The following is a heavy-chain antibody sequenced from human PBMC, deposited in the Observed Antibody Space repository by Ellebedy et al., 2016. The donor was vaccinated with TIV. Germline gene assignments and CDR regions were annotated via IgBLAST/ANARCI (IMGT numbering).Heavy chain of an antibody. CDR1: GFTFSSYW. CDR2: IKQDGSET. J-gene: IGHJ4*02. CDR3: ARGSGWVLDS. V-gene: IGHV3-7*04. D-gene: IGHD6-19*01. Sequence: GESLKISXAASGFTFSSYWMSWARQAPGTGPECVAIIKQDGSETHYLDSVRGRFAISRDNARNSVHLQMNSLRAEDTAVYYCARGSGWVLDSWGQGTQVAVSS.